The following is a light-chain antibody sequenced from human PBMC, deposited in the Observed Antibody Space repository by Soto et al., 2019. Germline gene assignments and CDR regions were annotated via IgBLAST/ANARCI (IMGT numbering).Light chain of an antibody. Sequence: DIQMTQSPSTLSASVGDRVTITCRASQSISSWLAWYQQKPGKAPRLLIYDVSILESGVPSRFSGSGSGTEFTLTISSLQPDDFATYYCQQYSIIWTFGQGTKVDTK. J-gene: IGKJ1*01. CDR3: QQYSIIWT. CDR2: DVS. CDR1: QSISSW. V-gene: IGKV1-5*01.